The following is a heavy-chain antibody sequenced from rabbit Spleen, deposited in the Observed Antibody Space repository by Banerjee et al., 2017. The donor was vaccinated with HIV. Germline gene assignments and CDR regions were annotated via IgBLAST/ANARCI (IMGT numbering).Heavy chain of an antibody. CDR3: ARDLTSVIGWNFNL. CDR1: GFSFSEKE. Sequence: QEQLVESGGGLVQPEGSLTLTCTASGFSFSEKEVMCWVRQALGKGLEWIGCIATIFGVSYSETWVNVRFTIYSHDAQNTLYLQLRSLTAADTATYFCARDLTSVIGWNFNLWGPGTLVTVS. J-gene: IGHJ4*01. V-gene: IGHV1S47*01. CDR2: IATIFGVS. D-gene: IGHD1-1*01.